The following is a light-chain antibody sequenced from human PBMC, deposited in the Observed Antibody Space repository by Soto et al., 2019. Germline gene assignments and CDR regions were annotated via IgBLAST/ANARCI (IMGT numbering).Light chain of an antibody. V-gene: IGLV2-14*01. CDR3: SSFSSITREV. Sequence: QPALTQPASVSGSPGQSITISCTGTSSDVGGYSYVSWYQQHPGKTPKLMIYEVSNRPSGVSHRFSGSKSGNTASLTISGLQTEDEADYYCSSFSSITREVFGGGTKLTVL. CDR2: EVS. CDR1: SSDVGGYSY. J-gene: IGLJ2*01.